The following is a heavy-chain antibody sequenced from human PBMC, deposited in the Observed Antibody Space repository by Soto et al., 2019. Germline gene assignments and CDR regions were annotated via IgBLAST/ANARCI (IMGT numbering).Heavy chain of an antibody. Sequence: ASVKVSCKVSGYTLTELSMHWVRQAPGKGLEWMGGFDPEDGETIYAQKFQGRVTMTEDTSTDTAYMELSSLRSEDTAVYYCATGYEQYDYGGNSEQDNYYYYGMDVWGQGTTVTVSS. CDR2: FDPEDGET. J-gene: IGHJ6*02. D-gene: IGHD4-17*01. CDR1: GYTLTELS. CDR3: ATGYEQYDYGGNSEQDNYYYYGMDV. V-gene: IGHV1-24*01.